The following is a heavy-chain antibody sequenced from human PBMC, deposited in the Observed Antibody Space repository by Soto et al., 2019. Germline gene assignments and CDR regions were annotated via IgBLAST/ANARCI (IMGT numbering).Heavy chain of an antibody. CDR1: GFTFSSYG. Sequence: GGSLRLSCAASGFTFSSYGMHWVRQAPGKGLEWVAVIWVDGSNKYYADSVKGRFTISRDNSKNTLYLQMNSLRAEDTAVYYCARDRKYYDSSGYFPVDWAQGTLVTVSS. D-gene: IGHD3-22*01. V-gene: IGHV3-33*01. J-gene: IGHJ4*02. CDR2: IWVDGSNK. CDR3: ARDRKYYDSSGYFPVD.